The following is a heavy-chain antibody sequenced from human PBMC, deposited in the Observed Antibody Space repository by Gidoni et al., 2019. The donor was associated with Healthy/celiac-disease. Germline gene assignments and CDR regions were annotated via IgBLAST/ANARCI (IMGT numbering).Heavy chain of an antibody. CDR3: ARADCSGGSCWNLDY. V-gene: IGHV3-21*01. Sequence: EVQLVESGGGLVKPGGSLRLSCAASGFTFSSYSMNWVRQAPGKGLAWVSSISSSSSYIYYADSVKGRFTISRDNAKNSLYLQMNSLRAEDTAVYYCARADCSGGSCWNLDYWGQGTLVTVSS. CDR2: ISSSSSYI. D-gene: IGHD2-15*01. CDR1: GFTFSSYS. J-gene: IGHJ4*02.